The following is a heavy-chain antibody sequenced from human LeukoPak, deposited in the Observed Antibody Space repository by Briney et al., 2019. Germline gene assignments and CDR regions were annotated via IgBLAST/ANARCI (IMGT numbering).Heavy chain of an antibody. CDR1: GFTFSSYA. CDR2: MSYDGSDE. Sequence: PGGSLRLSCAASGFTFSSYAMHWVRQAPGKGLEWVAVMSYDGSDEYYADSVKGRFTISRDNSKNTLYLQMNSLRAEDTAVYYCAKDQAAMWFGELFRNYFDYWGQGTLVTVSS. D-gene: IGHD3-10*01. J-gene: IGHJ4*02. CDR3: AKDQAAMWFGELFRNYFDY. V-gene: IGHV3-30-3*01.